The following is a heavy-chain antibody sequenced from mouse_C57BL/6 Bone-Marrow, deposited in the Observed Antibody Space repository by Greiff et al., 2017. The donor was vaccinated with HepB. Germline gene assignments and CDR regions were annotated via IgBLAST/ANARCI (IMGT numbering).Heavy chain of an antibody. J-gene: IGHJ4*01. Sequence: VQLQQPGAELVKPGASVKMSCKASGYTFTSYWITWVKQRPGQGLEWIGDIYPGSGSTNYNEKFKSKATLTVDTSPSTAYLQLSSLTSEDSAIYYCAREDYDGDYDAMDYWGQGTSVTVSS. V-gene: IGHV1-55*01. CDR3: AREDYDGDYDAMDY. CDR2: IYPGSGST. D-gene: IGHD2-4*01. CDR1: GYTFTSYW.